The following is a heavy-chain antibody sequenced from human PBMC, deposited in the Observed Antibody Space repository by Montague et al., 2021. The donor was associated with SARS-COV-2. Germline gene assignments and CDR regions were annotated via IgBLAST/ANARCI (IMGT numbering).Heavy chain of an antibody. Sequence: SETLSLTCTVSGGSLSSYYWSWIRHHPGKGLVWIGYINYSGSTNYNTSLNSRVTISVDTSKNQFSLNLSSVTAADTAVYYCARHVSGSLTHFHHWGQGSLVTVSS. CDR2: INYSGST. D-gene: IGHD1-26*01. J-gene: IGHJ1*01. CDR3: ARHVSGSLTHFHH. CDR1: GGSLSSYY. V-gene: IGHV4-59*08.